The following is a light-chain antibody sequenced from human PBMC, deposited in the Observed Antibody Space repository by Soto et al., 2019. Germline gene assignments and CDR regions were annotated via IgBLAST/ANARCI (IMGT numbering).Light chain of an antibody. Sequence: KRQSPSSLSASVGDRVTITCQASQGINNYLNWYQQKPGNAPKLLIFDTSDLETGVPSRFSGRGSGTDFTFTISSLQPEDVAAYYCQQYHTLPITFGGGTKVDIK. V-gene: IGKV1-33*01. CDR2: DTS. CDR1: QGINNY. J-gene: IGKJ4*01. CDR3: QQYHTLPIT.